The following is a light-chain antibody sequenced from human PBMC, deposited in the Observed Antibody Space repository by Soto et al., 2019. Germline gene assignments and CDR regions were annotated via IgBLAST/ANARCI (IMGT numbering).Light chain of an antibody. Sequence: QSVLTQLASVSGSPGQSITISCSGTSSDVGSYNYVAWYQQFSGKTPKLIIYGVSSRAPGVSSRFSGSKSGNTASLTISGLQAEDEADYYCISYTGSSTSYVFGTASQLTV. J-gene: IGLJ1*01. CDR2: GVS. CDR1: SSDVGSYNY. V-gene: IGLV2-14*01. CDR3: ISYTGSSTSYV.